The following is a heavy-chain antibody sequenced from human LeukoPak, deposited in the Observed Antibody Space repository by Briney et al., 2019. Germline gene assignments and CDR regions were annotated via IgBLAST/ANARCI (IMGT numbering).Heavy chain of an antibody. CDR1: GFTFDDYA. CDR2: INGSGGST. Sequence: GGSLRLSCAASGFTFDDYAMHWVRHAPGKGLEWVSDINGSGGSTYYAGSVKGRFTISRDNSKNTLYLQMNSLRAEDTAVYYCAKRGFFDYWGQGTLVTVSS. V-gene: IGHV3-23*01. J-gene: IGHJ4*02. CDR3: AKRGFFDY.